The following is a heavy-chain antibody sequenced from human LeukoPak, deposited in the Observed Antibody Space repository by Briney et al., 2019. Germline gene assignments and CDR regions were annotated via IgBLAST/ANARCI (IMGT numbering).Heavy chain of an antibody. J-gene: IGHJ1*01. Sequence: ASVKVSCKASGYPFTDYYMHWVRQAPGQGLEWMGWINPNSGGTNSAQKFQGRVTMTSDTSISTAYMELSRLRSDDTAVFFCARAHYDSSDFEYFQHWGQGTLVTVSS. D-gene: IGHD3-22*01. V-gene: IGHV1-2*02. CDR3: ARAHYDSSDFEYFQH. CDR2: INPNSGGT. CDR1: GYPFTDYY.